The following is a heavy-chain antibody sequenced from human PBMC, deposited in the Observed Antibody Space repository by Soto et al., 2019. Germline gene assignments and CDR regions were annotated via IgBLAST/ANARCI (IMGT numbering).Heavy chain of an antibody. CDR3: ARVFGSLDY. J-gene: IGHJ4*02. CDR1: GGSISGYY. V-gene: IGHV4-59*01. Sequence: PSETLSLTCTVSGGSISGYYWTWIRQPPGKGLEWIGHIYYSGSTNYNPSLKSRVTISVDKSKNQVSLKVTSVTAADTAVYYCARVFGSLDYWGRGTLVTVSS. CDR2: IYYSGST. D-gene: IGHD3-10*01.